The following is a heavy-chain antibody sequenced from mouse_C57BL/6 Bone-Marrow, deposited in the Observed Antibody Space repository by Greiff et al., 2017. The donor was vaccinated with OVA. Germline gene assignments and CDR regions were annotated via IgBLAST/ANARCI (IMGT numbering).Heavy chain of an antibody. CDR3: ARVYYGSSYGYFDV. Sequence: EVQLQESGPGLVKPSQTVFLTCTVTGISITTGNYRWSWIRQFPGNKLEWIGYIYYSGTITYNPSLTSRTTITRDTPKNQFFLEMNSLTAEDTATYYCARVYYGSSYGYFDVWGTGTTVTVSS. J-gene: IGHJ1*03. D-gene: IGHD1-1*01. CDR1: GISITTGNYR. CDR2: IYYSGTI. V-gene: IGHV3-5*01.